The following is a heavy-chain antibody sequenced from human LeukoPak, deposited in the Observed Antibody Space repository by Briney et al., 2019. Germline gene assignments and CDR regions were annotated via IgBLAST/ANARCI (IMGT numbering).Heavy chain of an antibody. CDR3: ARPYGRVDY. CDR2: IYHSGST. V-gene: IGHV4-38-2*02. J-gene: IGHJ4*02. D-gene: IGHD4-17*01. CDR1: GYSISSGYY. Sequence: SETLSLTCTVSGYSISSGYYWGWIRQPPGKGLEWIGSIYHSGSTNYNPSLKSRVTISVDTSKNQFSLKLSSVTAADTAVYYCARPYGRVDYWGQGTLVTVSS.